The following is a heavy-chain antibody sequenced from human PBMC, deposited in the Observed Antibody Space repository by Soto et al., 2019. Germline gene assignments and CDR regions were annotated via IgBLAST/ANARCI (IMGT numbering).Heavy chain of an antibody. D-gene: IGHD6-13*01. Sequence: QLQLQESGPGLVKPSETLSLTCTVSGGSISSSSYYWGWIRQPPGKGLEWIGSIYYSGSTYYNPSLKSRVTISVDTSKNQFSLKLSSVTAADTAVYYCARGYSSSWRAYYFDYWGQGTLVTVSS. CDR3: ARGYSSSWRAYYFDY. CDR1: GGSISSSSYY. J-gene: IGHJ4*02. CDR2: IYYSGST. V-gene: IGHV4-39*01.